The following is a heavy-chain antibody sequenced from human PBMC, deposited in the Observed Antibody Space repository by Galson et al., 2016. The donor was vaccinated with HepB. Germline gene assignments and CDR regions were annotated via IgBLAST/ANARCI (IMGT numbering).Heavy chain of an antibody. V-gene: IGHV5-51*01. CDR2: IYPGDSDT. J-gene: IGHJ4*02. CDR3: ARQAYYYDSSGYYTLALLDY. Sequence: QSGAEVKKPGESLKISCKGSGYSFTSYWIGWVRQMPGKGLEWMGIIYPGDSDTRYSPSFQGRVTISADKSISTAYLQWSSLKASDTAMYYCARQAYYYDSSGYYTLALLDYWGQGTLVTVSS. D-gene: IGHD3-22*01. CDR1: GYSFTSYW.